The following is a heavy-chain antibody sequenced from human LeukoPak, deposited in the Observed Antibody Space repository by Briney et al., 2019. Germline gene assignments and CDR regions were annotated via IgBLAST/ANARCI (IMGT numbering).Heavy chain of an antibody. D-gene: IGHD5-12*01. J-gene: IGHJ4*02. CDR1: GGSMSTYY. CDR2: IYTSGST. V-gene: IGHV4-4*07. CDR3: ARVITSGYYFFDY. Sequence: PSETLSLTCNVSGGSMSTYYWSWIRQPAGKGLEWIGRIYTSGSTNYNPSFKSRVTMSVDTSNKQFSLKLRSVTAADTAVYYCARVITSGYYFFDYWGQGTLVTVSS.